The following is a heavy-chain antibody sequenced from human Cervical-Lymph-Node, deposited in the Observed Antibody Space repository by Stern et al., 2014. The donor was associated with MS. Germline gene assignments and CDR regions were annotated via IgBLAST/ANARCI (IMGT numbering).Heavy chain of an antibody. V-gene: IGHV3-7*01. J-gene: IGHJ4*02. CDR1: GFNFPSYW. CDR3: TKDELH. D-gene: IGHD1-7*01. CDR2: IKEDGSQK. Sequence: VQLQESGGGLVQPGGSLRLSCAASGFNFPSYWMSWVRQAPGKGLEWGAAIKEDGSQKYYVDSVKGRFTISRDNAKNSLHLQMNSLRVEDTAVYYCTKDELHWGQGTLVSVSS.